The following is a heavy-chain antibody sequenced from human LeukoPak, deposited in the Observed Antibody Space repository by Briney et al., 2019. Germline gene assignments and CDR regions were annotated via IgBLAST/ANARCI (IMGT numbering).Heavy chain of an antibody. CDR3: ARAYYSTSWFPH. V-gene: IGHV4-34*01. CDR1: GFIFSDYY. Sequence: GSLRLSCAASGFIFSDYYMTWIRQAPGKGLEWIGEINHSGSTNYNPSLKSRVTISADTSKNQFSLELRSVTAADTAVYYCARAYYSTSWFPHWGQGALVTVSS. CDR2: INHSGST. D-gene: IGHD3-10*01. J-gene: IGHJ5*02.